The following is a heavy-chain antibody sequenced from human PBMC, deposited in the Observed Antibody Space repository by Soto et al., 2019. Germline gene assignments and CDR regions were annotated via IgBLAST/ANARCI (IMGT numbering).Heavy chain of an antibody. J-gene: IGHJ6*03. CDR3: ARDSGGDYHNYYMDV. CDR2: IWYDGSNK. Sequence: PGGSPRLSFAASEFTFSSYAMHWVRQAPGKGLEWVTIIWYDGSNKNYADSVKGRFTISRDNSKNTVYLQMNSLRVEDTAVYYCARDSGGDYHNYYMDVWGKGTTVTVS. D-gene: IGHD4-17*01. CDR1: EFTFSSYA. V-gene: IGHV3-33*01.